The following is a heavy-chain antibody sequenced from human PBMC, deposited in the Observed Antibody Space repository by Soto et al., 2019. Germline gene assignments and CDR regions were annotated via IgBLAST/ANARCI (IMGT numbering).Heavy chain of an antibody. CDR2: IYYNGNT. Sequence: QLRLQEAGPGLVKPSETLSLTCTVSGGSISSSSYYWGWIRQPPGKGPEWIGAIYYNGNTYYNPSLKSRVTMSVDTSKNQFSLKLSSGTAADTAMYYCARQTGVFGHYFDYWGQGTLVTVSS. CDR1: GGSISSSSYY. D-gene: IGHD3-16*01. J-gene: IGHJ4*02. CDR3: ARQTGVFGHYFDY. V-gene: IGHV4-39*01.